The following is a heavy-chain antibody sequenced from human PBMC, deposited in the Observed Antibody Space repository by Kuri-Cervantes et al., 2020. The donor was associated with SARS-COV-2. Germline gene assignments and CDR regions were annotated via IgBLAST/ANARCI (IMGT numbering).Heavy chain of an antibody. J-gene: IGHJ4*02. CDR1: GFTFSSYS. CDR2: ISTSSAYI. CDR3: AKGVAAADSYYFDY. D-gene: IGHD6-13*01. Sequence: GESLKISCAASGFTFSSYSMNWVRQAPGKGLEWVSYISTSSAYIYHGDSVKGRFIISRDNAKNSLYLQMTSLRAEDTAVYYCAKGVAAADSYYFDYWGQGTLVTVSS. V-gene: IGHV3-21*04.